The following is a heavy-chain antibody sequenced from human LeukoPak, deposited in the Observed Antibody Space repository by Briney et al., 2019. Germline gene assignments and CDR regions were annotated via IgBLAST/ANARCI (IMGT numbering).Heavy chain of an antibody. J-gene: IGHJ4*02. D-gene: IGHD1-26*01. CDR1: GGSISSSTSY. V-gene: IGHV4-39*01. Sequence: SETLSLTCTVSGGSISSSTSYWGWIRQPPGKGLEWIGSIYYSGSTSYNPSLKSRVTISVDTSKKQFSLKLDSVTAADTAVYYCARNASDRGTSHFDYWGQGTLVTVSS. CDR2: IYYSGST. CDR3: ARNASDRGTSHFDY.